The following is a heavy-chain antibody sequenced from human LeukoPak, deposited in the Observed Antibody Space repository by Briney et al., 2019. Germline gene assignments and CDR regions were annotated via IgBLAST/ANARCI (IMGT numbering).Heavy chain of an antibody. CDR2: FDPEDGET. D-gene: IGHD1-1*01. V-gene: IGHV1-24*01. CDR3: ATGGIWNDVGFWFDP. CDR1: GYTLTELS. Sequence: ASVKVSFKVSGYTLTELSMHWVRQAPGKGLEWMGGFDPEDGETIYAQKFQGRVTMTEDTSTDTAYMELSSLRSEDTAVYYCATGGIWNDVGFWFDPWGQGTLVTVSS. J-gene: IGHJ5*02.